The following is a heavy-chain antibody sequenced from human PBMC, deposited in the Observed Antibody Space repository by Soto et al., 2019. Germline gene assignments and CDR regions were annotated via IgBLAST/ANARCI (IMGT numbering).Heavy chain of an antibody. V-gene: IGHV3-48*01. D-gene: IGHD6-13*01. CDR3: ARQTERIAEIGWFDP. CDR1: GFTFSSYS. J-gene: IGHJ5*02. CDR2: IISSSSTI. Sequence: EVQLVESGGGLVQPGGSLRLSCAASGFTFSSYSMNWVRQAPGKGLEWVSYIISSSSTIYYADSVKGRFTISRDNAKNSLYLQMNSLRAEDTAVYYCARQTERIAEIGWFDPWGQGTLVTVSS.